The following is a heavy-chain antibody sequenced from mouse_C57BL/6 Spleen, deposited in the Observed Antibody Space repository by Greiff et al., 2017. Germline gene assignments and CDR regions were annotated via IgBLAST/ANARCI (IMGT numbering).Heavy chain of an antibody. CDR3: ARRSNYFDY. CDR1: GYAFSSSW. CDR2: IYPGDGDT. J-gene: IGHJ2*01. V-gene: IGHV1-82*01. Sequence: QVQLLQSGPELVKPGASVKISCKASGYAFSSSWMNWVKQRPGKGLEWIGRIYPGDGDTNYNGKFKGKATLTADKSSSTAYMQLSSLTSEDSAVYFCARRSNYFDYWGQGTTLTVSS. D-gene: IGHD5-1*01.